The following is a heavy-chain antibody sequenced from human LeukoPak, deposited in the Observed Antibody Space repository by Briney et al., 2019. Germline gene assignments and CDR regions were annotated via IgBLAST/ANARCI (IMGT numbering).Heavy chain of an antibody. CDR2: ISSSGSTI. V-gene: IGHV3-48*03. Sequence: GGSLRLSCAASGSTFSSYEMNWVRQAPGKGLEWVSYISSSGSTIYYADSVKGRFTISRDNAKNSLYLQMNSLRAEDTAVYYCARGSTVTGGLFYYYGMDVWGQGTTVTVSS. CDR3: ARGSTVTGGLFYYYGMDV. D-gene: IGHD4-17*01. J-gene: IGHJ6*02. CDR1: GSTFSSYE.